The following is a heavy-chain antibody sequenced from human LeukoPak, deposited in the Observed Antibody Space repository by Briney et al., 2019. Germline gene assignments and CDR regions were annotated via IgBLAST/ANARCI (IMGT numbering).Heavy chain of an antibody. CDR3: ARGGKIMINMVRGALASRDAFDI. CDR2: INTNSGGT. Sequence: ASLKVSCEASGYTFTGDYMHWVRQAPGQGLEWMGWINTNSGGTNYAQKFQGRVTMTRDTSTSTAYMELSRLRSEDTAVYYCARGGKIMINMVRGALASRDAFDIWGQGTMVTVSS. V-gene: IGHV1-2*02. D-gene: IGHD3-10*01. J-gene: IGHJ3*02. CDR1: GYTFTGDY.